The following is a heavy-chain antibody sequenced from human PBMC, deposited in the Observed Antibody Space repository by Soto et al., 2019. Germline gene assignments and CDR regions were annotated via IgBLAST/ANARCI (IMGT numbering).Heavy chain of an antibody. CDR1: GFTFSSYG. CDR2: ISYDGSNK. V-gene: IGHV3-30*18. J-gene: IGHJ6*02. CDR3: AKTKFRVVMTLYWAGMDV. Sequence: GGSLRLSCAASGFTFSSYGMHWVRQAPGKGLEWVAVISYDGSNKYYADSVKGRFTISRDNSKNTLYLQMNSLRAEDTAVYYCAKTKFRVVMTLYWAGMDVWGQGTTVTVSS. D-gene: IGHD3-22*01.